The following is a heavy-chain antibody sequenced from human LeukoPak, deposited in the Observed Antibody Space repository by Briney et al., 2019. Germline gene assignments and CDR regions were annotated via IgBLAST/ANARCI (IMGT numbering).Heavy chain of an antibody. CDR2: IRYDGSNK. CDR3: AKDGYDILTGYYDYLDY. J-gene: IGHJ4*02. V-gene: IGHV3-30*02. Sequence: GGSLRLSCAASGFTFLSYGMHWVRQAPGKGLEWVAFIRYDGSNKYYADSVKGRFTISRDNSKNTLYLQMNSLRAEDTAVYYCAKDGYDILTGYYDYLDYWGQGTLVTVSS. D-gene: IGHD3-9*01. CDR1: GFTFLSYG.